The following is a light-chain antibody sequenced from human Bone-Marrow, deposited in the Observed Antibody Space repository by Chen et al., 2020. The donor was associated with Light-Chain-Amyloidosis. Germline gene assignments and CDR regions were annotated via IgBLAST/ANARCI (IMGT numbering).Light chain of an antibody. V-gene: IGKV3-20*01. CDR3: QQYGTSPLP. CDR2: GSS. CDR1: QTISSNY. Sequence: EIVLTQSPGTLSLSPGEGDNLSCRASQTISSNYLTWYQQKFGQAPRLLVYGSSSRATGIPDRFTGSGSMTDFTLTINRLEPEDFAMYYCQQYGTSPLPFGGGTKVEI. J-gene: IGKJ4*01.